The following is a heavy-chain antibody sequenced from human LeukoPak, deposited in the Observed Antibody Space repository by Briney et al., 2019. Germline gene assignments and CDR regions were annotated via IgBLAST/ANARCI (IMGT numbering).Heavy chain of an antibody. CDR3: ARAQDYDFWSGYLHYMDV. J-gene: IGHJ6*03. V-gene: IGHV3-21*01. Sequence: GGSLRLSCAASGFTFSSYSMNWVRQAPGKGLEWVSSISSSSSYIYYADSVKGRFTISRDNAKNSLYLQMNSLRAEDTAVYYCARAQDYDFWSGYLHYMDVRGKGTTVTVSS. CDR2: ISSSSSYI. D-gene: IGHD3-3*01. CDR1: GFTFSSYS.